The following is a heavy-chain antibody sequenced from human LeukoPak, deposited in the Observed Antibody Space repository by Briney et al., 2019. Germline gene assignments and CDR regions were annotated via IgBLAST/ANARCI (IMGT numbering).Heavy chain of an antibody. Sequence: PGGSLRLSCKASEFIFGDYYMNCIRQAPGKGLECLSYISSGTINHSNYADSVKGRFTISRDNARNSLYLQMNSLRGEDTAVYYCARTQLDLDGFDIWGQGTTVTVSS. CDR3: ARTQLDLDGFDI. CDR2: ISSGTINHS. J-gene: IGHJ3*02. D-gene: IGHD1-1*01. V-gene: IGHV3-11*06. CDR1: EFIFGDYY.